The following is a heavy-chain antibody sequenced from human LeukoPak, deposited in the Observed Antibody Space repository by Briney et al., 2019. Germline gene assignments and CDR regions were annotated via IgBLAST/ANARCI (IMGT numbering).Heavy chain of an antibody. CDR3: ARGGGELYRGFSIYYFEL. J-gene: IGHJ4*02. Sequence: GGSLRLSRAASGFTVSSNYMSWVRQAPGKGLEWVSIIYSGGTIYYGDSVKGRFTISRDSSDNTVHLQMNSLRAEDTAVYYCARGGGELYRGFSIYYFELWGQGTLVTVSS. CDR2: IYSGGTI. V-gene: IGHV3-53*01. D-gene: IGHD3-16*02. CDR1: GFTVSSNY.